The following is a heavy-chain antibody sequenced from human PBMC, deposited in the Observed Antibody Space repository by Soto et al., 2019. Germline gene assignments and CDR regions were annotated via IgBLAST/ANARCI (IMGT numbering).Heavy chain of an antibody. J-gene: IGHJ4*02. CDR2: IFHSGST. CDR1: GGSISSSNW. Sequence: LSLTCAVSGGSISSSNWWSWVRQPPGKGLEWIGEIFHSGSTNYNPSLKSRVTISVDKSKNQFSLKLSSVTAADTAVYYCARGSYYYDSSGYYYVGDFDYWGQGTLVTVSS. V-gene: IGHV4-4*02. D-gene: IGHD3-22*01. CDR3: ARGSYYYDSSGYYYVGDFDY.